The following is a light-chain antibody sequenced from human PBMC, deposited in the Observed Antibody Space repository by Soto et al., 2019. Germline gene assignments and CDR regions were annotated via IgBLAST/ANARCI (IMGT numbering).Light chain of an antibody. CDR1: SSDVGAYNF. J-gene: IGLJ2*01. CDR3: SSYTSSSTFVV. CDR2: DVT. V-gene: IGLV2-14*01. Sequence: QSALTQPASVSGSPGQSITISCTGTSSDVGAYNFVSWYQQHPGKAPKLMIYDVTNRPSGNSNRFSGSKSGNTASLTISGLQTEDEADYYCSSYTSSSTFVVFGGGTKLTVL.